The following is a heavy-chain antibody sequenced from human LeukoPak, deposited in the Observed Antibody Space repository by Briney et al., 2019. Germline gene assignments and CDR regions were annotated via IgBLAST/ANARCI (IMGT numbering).Heavy chain of an antibody. CDR1: GYTFTSYG. CDR3: ARARLKFTQEYYYYMDV. V-gene: IGHV1-18*01. Sequence: ASVKVSCKASGYTFTSYGISWVRQAPGQGLEWMGWISAYNGNTNYAQKLQGRVTITADKSTSTAYMELSSLRSEDTAVYYCARARLKFTQEYYYYMDVWGKGTTVTVSS. CDR2: ISAYNGNT. D-gene: IGHD2-15*01. J-gene: IGHJ6*03.